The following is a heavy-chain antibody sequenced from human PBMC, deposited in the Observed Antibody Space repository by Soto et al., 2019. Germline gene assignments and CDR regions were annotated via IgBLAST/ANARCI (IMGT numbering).Heavy chain of an antibody. Sequence: GGSLRLSCAASGFTFSSYAMHWVRQAPGKGLEWVAVISYDGSNKYYADSVKGRFTISRDNSKNTLYLQMNSLRAEDTAVYYCARGGRYYDSSGSQDYWGQGTLVTVSS. V-gene: IGHV3-30-3*01. CDR1: GFTFSSYA. CDR3: ARGGRYYDSSGSQDY. CDR2: ISYDGSNK. J-gene: IGHJ4*02. D-gene: IGHD3-22*01.